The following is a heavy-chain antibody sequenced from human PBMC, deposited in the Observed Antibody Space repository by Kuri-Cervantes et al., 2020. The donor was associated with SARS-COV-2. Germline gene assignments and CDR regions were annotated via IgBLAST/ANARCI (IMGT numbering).Heavy chain of an antibody. J-gene: IGHJ2*01. Sequence: SETLSLTCSVSGGSISSYYWSWIRQPPGKGLEWIGYIYYSGSTNYNPSIKSRVTISVDTSKNQFSLKLSSVTAADTAVYYCAQSRSIAARRPWYFDLWGRGTLVTVSS. CDR3: AQSRSIAARRPWYFDL. CDR1: GGSISSYY. V-gene: IGHV4-59*01. CDR2: IYYSGST. D-gene: IGHD6-6*01.